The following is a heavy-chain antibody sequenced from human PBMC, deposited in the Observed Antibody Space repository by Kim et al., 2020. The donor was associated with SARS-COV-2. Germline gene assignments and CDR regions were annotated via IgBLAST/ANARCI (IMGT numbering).Heavy chain of an antibody. CDR1: GFTFSSYA. J-gene: IGHJ4*02. V-gene: IGHV3-30*04. Sequence: GGSLRLSCAASGFTFSSYAMHWVRQAPGKGLEWVAVISYDGSNKYYADSVKGRFTISRDNSKNTLYLQMNSLRAEDTAVYYCARGNDWSKYWGQGTLVT. D-gene: IGHD3-9*01. CDR2: ISYDGSNK. CDR3: ARGNDWSKY.